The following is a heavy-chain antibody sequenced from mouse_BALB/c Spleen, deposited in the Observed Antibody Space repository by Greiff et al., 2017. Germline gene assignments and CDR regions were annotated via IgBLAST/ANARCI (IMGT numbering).Heavy chain of an antibody. J-gene: IGHJ3*01. Sequence: VQLKQSGPELVKPGASVKMSCKASGYTFTSYVMHWVKQKPGQGLEWIGYINPYNDGTKYNEKFKGKATLTSDKSSSTAYMELSSLTSEDSAVYYCARQSSYDWFAYWGQGTLVTVSA. D-gene: IGHD1-1*01. V-gene: IGHV1-14*01. CDR1: GYTFTSYV. CDR3: ARQSSYDWFAY. CDR2: INPYNDGT.